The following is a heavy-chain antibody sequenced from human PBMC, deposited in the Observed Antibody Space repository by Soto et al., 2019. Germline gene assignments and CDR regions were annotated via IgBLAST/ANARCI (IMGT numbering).Heavy chain of an antibody. J-gene: IGHJ3*02. CDR1: GLTFSGYG. V-gene: IGHV3-33*01. D-gene: IGHD1-26*01. CDR3: ARGGELPDAFDI. CDR2: IWYDGSNK. Sequence: QSGGSRRRSWAASGLTFSGYGMHWVRQAPGKGLEWVAVIWYDGSNKYYADSVKGRFTISRDKSKNTLYLQMNSLRAEDTAVYYCARGGELPDAFDIWGQGTMVTVSS.